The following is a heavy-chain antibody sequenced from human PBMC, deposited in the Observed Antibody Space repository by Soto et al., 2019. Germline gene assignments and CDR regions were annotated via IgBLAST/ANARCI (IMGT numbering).Heavy chain of an antibody. D-gene: IGHD6-13*01. CDR1: GFTFTSYW. J-gene: IGHJ6*03. Sequence: EVQVVESGGGLVQPGGSLRLSCAASGFTFTSYWMTWVRQAPGRGLEWVANINKDGSEKSYVDSVKGRFTISRDNAKSSLYLQINSLRADDTAVYYCVRGIASRLGGKGTTVIVSS. CDR2: INKDGSEK. V-gene: IGHV3-7*01. CDR3: VRGIASRL.